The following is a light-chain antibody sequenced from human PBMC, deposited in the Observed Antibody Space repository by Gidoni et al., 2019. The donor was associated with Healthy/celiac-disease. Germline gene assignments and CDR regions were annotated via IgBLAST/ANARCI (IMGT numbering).Light chain of an antibody. V-gene: IGKV1-5*03. J-gene: IGKJ2*01. CDR2: KAS. Sequence: DIQMTPSPSTLSASVGDRVTITCRASQSISSWLAWYQQKPGKDPKLLIYKASSLESGVPSRFSGSGSGTEFTLTISSLQPDDFATYYCQQYNGYQYTFGQGTKLEIK. CDR3: QQYNGYQYT. CDR1: QSISSW.